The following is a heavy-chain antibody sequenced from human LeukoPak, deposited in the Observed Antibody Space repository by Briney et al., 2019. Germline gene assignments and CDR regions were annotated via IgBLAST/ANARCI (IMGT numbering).Heavy chain of an antibody. CDR2: IRYDGDNK. CDR3: AKKPGAYYYYYMDV. V-gene: IGHV3-30*02. Sequence: GGSLRLSCAASGFTFSSYGVYWVRQAPGKGLEWVAFIRYDGDNKYYADSVKGRFTISRDNSKNTLYLQMNSLRAEDTAVYHCAKKPGAYYYYYMDVWGKGTTVTVSS. J-gene: IGHJ6*03. CDR1: GFTFSSYG.